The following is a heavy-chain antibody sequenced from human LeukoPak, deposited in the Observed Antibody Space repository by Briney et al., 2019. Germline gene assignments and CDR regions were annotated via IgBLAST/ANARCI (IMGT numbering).Heavy chain of an antibody. J-gene: IGHJ3*02. CDR1: GGSISSYY. D-gene: IGHD6-19*01. CDR2: IYYSGST. CDR3: ARTGYSSGWVAFDI. V-gene: IGHV4-59*01. Sequence: PSETLPLTCTVSGGSISSYYWSWIRQPPGKGLEWIGYIYYSGSTNYNPSLKSRVTISVDTSKNQFSLKLSSVTAADTAVYYCARTGYSSGWVAFDIWGQGTMVTVSS.